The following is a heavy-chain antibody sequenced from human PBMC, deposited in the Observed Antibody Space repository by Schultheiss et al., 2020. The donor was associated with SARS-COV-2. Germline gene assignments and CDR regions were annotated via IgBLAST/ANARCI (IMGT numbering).Heavy chain of an antibody. CDR2: INGDGSST. J-gene: IGHJ4*02. CDR3: AKDYGDYGALDY. CDR1: GFTFSSYW. D-gene: IGHD4-17*01. Sequence: GGSLRLSCAASGFTFSSYWMHWVRQAPGKGLVWVSRINGDGSSTNYADSVKGRFTISRDNSKNTLYLQMNSLRAEDTAVYYCAKDYGDYGALDYWGQGTLVTVSS. V-gene: IGHV3-74*01.